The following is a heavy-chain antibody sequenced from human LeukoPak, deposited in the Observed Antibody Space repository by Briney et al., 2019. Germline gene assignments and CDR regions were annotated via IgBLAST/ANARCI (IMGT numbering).Heavy chain of an antibody. D-gene: IGHD5/OR15-5a*01. CDR2: IGSDGTKK. Sequence: PGRSLRLSCVASGFIFSDHAFHWVRQSPDKGLEWVALIGSDGTKKYYADSVQGRFTVSRENSKNTLFLQMNTVRADDTAVYFCARQMTSTRLFDSWGQGTLVTVSS. CDR1: GFIFSDHA. J-gene: IGHJ4*02. CDR3: ARQMTSTRLFDS. V-gene: IGHV3-30*04.